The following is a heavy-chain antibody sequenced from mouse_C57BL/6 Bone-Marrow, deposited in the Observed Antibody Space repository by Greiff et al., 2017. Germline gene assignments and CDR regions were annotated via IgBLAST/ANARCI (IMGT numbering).Heavy chain of an antibody. D-gene: IGHD4-1*01. CDR3: AIPNWDGY. CDR1: GYTFTRYW. V-gene: IGHV1-59*01. CDR2: LDPSASYT. J-gene: IGHJ2*01. Sequence: QVQLQQPGAELVRPGTSVKLSCKASGYTFTRYWMHWVKQRPGQGLEWIGVLDPSASYTNYNQKFKGKATLTVDTSSSTAYMQRSSLTSEDSAVYYCAIPNWDGYWGQGTTLTVSS.